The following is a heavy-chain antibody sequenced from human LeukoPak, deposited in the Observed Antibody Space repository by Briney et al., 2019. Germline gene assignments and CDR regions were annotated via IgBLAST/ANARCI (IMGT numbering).Heavy chain of an antibody. Sequence: PGESLKICCTGSGYSFTSYWICLGRPMPGKRLELMGIIYPGDSDTRYSPSFQGQVTISAAKSISTAYLQWSSLKASDTAMYYCARPSGRWQYDAFDIWGQGTMVTVSS. V-gene: IGHV5-51*01. CDR3: ARPSGRWQYDAFDI. CDR1: GYSFTSYW. CDR2: IYPGDSDT. J-gene: IGHJ3*02. D-gene: IGHD6-19*01.